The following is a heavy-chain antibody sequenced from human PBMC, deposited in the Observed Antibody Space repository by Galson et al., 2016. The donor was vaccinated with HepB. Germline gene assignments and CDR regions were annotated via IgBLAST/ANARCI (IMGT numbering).Heavy chain of an antibody. CDR1: GYTFTGYY. CDR2: INPDTGGT. Sequence: SVKVSCKASGYTFTGYYIHWVRQAPGQGLEWMGWINPDTGGTNFAQKFHGRVTVTRDTSVSTVYMEVSGLMSDDTAFYYCARDPTYYSGSGNYYSPDFGLDVGGQGTLVSVSS. CDR3: ARDPTYYSGSGNYYSPDFGLDV. J-gene: IGHJ4*02. V-gene: IGHV1-2*02. D-gene: IGHD3-10*01.